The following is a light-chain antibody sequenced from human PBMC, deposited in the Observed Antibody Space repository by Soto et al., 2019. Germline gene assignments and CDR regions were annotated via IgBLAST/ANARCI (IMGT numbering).Light chain of an antibody. CDR1: SSDVGSYNL. CDR3: CSYAGSSSYV. V-gene: IGLV2-23*01. CDR2: EGS. J-gene: IGLJ1*01. Sequence: QSVLTQPASVSGSPGQSSTISFTGTSSDVGSYNLVSWYQQHPGKAPKLMIYEGSKRPSGVSNRFSGSKSGNTASLTISGLQAEEEADYYCCSYAGSSSYVVGTGTTLTVL.